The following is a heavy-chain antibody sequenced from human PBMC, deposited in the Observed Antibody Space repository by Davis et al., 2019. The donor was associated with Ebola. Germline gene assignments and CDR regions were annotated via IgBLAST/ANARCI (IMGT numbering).Heavy chain of an antibody. CDR2: INCNSGGT. D-gene: IGHD2-2*02. V-gene: IGHV1-2*06. CDR1: GYTFTDYF. CDR3: ARDRIGYCISTSCYTDWYFDL. Sequence: AASVKVSCKASGYTFTDYFIHWVRQAPGQGLEWLGRINCNSGGTNYAQKLQGRVTLTRDTSISTAYMELSRLTSDDTAVYYCARDRIGYCISTSCYTDWYFDLWGRGTLVTVSS. J-gene: IGHJ2*01.